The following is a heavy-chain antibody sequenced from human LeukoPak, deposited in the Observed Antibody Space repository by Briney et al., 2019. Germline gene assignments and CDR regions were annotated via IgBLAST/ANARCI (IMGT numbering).Heavy chain of an antibody. J-gene: IGHJ6*02. Sequence: ASVKVSCKVSGYALTELSMHWVRQAPGKGREWMGGFDPEDGETIYAQKFQGRVTMTEDTSTDTAYMELSSLRSEDTAVYYCATARSYYYGMDVWGQGTTVTVSS. CDR1: GYALTELS. CDR3: ATARSYYYGMDV. CDR2: FDPEDGET. V-gene: IGHV1-24*01.